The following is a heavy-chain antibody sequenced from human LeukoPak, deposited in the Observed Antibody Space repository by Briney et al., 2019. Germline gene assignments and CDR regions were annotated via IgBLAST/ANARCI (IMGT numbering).Heavy chain of an antibody. CDR1: GFSFSRYW. CDR2: INSDGETT. V-gene: IGHV3-74*01. Sequence: GGSLRLSCAASGFSFSRYWMHWVRQAPGKGLVWVSRINSDGETTSHADFVKGRFTISRDNAKNTLYLQMNSLRAEDTAVYYCAPEGGYSYDYWGQGTLVAVSS. CDR3: APEGGYSYDY. J-gene: IGHJ4*02. D-gene: IGHD5-18*01.